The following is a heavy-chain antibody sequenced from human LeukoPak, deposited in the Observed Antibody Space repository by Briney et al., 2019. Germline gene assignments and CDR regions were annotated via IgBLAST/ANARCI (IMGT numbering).Heavy chain of an antibody. Sequence: PSETLSLTCTVSGGSISSYYWSRIRQPPGKGLEWIGYIYYSGSTKYNPSLKSRVAISLDTSKNQFSLKLSSVTAADTAVYYCARGGDSSSWPTWFDPWGQGTLVTVSS. CDR1: GGSISSYY. CDR3: ARGGDSSSWPTWFDP. CDR2: IYYSGST. D-gene: IGHD6-13*01. J-gene: IGHJ5*02. V-gene: IGHV4-59*01.